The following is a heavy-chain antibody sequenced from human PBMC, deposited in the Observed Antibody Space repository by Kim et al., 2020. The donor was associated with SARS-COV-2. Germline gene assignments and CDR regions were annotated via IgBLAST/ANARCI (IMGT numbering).Heavy chain of an antibody. CDR2: IDPSDSYT. D-gene: IGHD6-13*01. Sequence: GESLKISCKGSGYSFTSYWISWVRQMPGKGLEWMGRIDPSDSYTNYSPSFQGHVTISADKTISTAYLQWSSLKASDTAMYYCARSSLIAAAGTDFFNYWGQGTLVTVSS. CDR1: GYSFTSYW. CDR3: ARSSLIAAAGTDFFNY. J-gene: IGHJ4*02. V-gene: IGHV5-10-1*01.